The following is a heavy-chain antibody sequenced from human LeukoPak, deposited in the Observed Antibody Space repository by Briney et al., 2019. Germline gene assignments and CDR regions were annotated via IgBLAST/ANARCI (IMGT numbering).Heavy chain of an antibody. CDR1: GFTFSSYS. CDR3: ASHTVVVTATHDAFAF. J-gene: IGHJ3*01. Sequence: GGSLRLSCAASGFTFSSYSMNWVRQTPGKGLHWVASIGGTTGYIYYADSVRGRFTISRDNARNSLYLQMNSLRADDTAVYYCASHTVVVTATHDAFAFWGQGTVVTVSS. CDR2: IGGTTGYI. V-gene: IGHV3-21*04. D-gene: IGHD2-21*02.